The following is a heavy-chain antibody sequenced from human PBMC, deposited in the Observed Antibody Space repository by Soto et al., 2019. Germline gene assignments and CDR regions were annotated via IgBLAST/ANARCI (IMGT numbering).Heavy chain of an antibody. CDR2: IIPIFGAA. CDR1: GGTFSSYA. J-gene: IGHJ4*02. D-gene: IGHD4-17*01. V-gene: IGHV1-69*06. Sequence: EASVKVSCKASGGTFSSYAISWVRQAPGQGLEWMGGIIPIFGAANYAQKFQGRVTITADKSTSTAYMELSSLRSEDTAVYYCARGGDYGDFTAYWGQGTLVTVSS. CDR3: ARGGDYGDFTAY.